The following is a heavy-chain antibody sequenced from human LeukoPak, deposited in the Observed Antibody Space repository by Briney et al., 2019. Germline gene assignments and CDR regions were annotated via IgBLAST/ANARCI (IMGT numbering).Heavy chain of an antibody. J-gene: IGHJ4*02. V-gene: IGHV3-53*01. CDR2: IYSGGST. Sequence: GGSLRLSCAASGFTVSTNYMSWVRQAPGKGLEWVSVIYSGGSTYYADSVRGRFTISRDTSENTLYLQMNSLRAEDTAVYYCAKGQSSETRFDYWGQGTLVTVSS. CDR3: AKGQSSETRFDY. D-gene: IGHD6-6*01. CDR1: GFTVSTNY.